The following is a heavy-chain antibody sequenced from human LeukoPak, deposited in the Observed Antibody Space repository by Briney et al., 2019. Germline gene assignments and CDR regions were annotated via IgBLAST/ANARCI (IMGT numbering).Heavy chain of an antibody. Sequence: SVKVSCKASGGTFSSYSITWVRQAPGQGLEWMGGIMPLFNTANYAQQFQGRVTITTDESTRTAYMELSTLRFEDTAMYSCARVDRYHYSLVLWGKGTTVTVSS. V-gene: IGHV1-69*05. CDR3: ARVDRYHYSLVL. CDR2: IMPLFNTA. J-gene: IGHJ6*04. CDR1: GGTFSSYS.